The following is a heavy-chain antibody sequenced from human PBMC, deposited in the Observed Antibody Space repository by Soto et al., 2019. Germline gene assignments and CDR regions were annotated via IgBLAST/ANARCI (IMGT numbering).Heavy chain of an antibody. V-gene: IGHV3-11*01. J-gene: IGHJ3*02. CDR1: GFTFSDYY. D-gene: IGHD4-17*01. CDR2: MSTGGSTL. CDR3: AKPFYYGDSGALDI. Sequence: QVQLVESGGALVKPGGSLRLSCAASGFTFSDYYMSWIRQASGKGLEWVSYMSTGGSTLYYADSVKGRITISRDNAKNPLYLQMNSLRVEDTAVYYCAKPFYYGDSGALDIWGQGTMVTVSS.